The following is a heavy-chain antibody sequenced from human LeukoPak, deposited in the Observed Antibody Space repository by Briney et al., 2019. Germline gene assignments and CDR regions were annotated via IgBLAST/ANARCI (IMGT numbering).Heavy chain of an antibody. CDR2: ISWNSGSI. Sequence: GRSLRLSCAASGFTFDDYAMHWVRQAPGKGLEWVSGISWNSGSIGYADSVKGRFTISRDNAKNSLYLQMNSLRAEDTALYYCAKDRSWRIQFYYYYMDVWGKGTTVTVSS. J-gene: IGHJ6*03. V-gene: IGHV3-9*01. CDR3: AKDRSWRIQFYYYYMDV. D-gene: IGHD5-18*01. CDR1: GFTFDDYA.